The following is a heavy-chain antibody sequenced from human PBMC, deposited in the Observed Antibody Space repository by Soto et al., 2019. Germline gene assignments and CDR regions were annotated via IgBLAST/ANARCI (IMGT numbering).Heavy chain of an antibody. Sequence: SETLSLTFTVSGGSISSSSYYWGWIRQPPGKGLEWIGSIYYSGSTYYNPSPKSRVTISVDTSKNQFSLKLSSVTAADTAVYYCARHGGDYGYYYYYYMDVWGKGTTVTVSS. CDR1: GGSISSSSYY. CDR3: ARHGGDYGYYYYYYMDV. CDR2: IYYSGST. D-gene: IGHD2-21*02. V-gene: IGHV4-39*01. J-gene: IGHJ6*03.